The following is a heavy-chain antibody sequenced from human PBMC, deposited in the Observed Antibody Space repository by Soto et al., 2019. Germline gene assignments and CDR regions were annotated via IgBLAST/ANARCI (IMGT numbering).Heavy chain of an antibody. CDR2: IKEDGNEK. CDR3: AKDTYYHDSSGYYIFDY. D-gene: IGHD3-22*01. CDR1: GFNFSDYW. V-gene: IGHV3-7*01. Sequence: GGSLRLSCEVSGFNFSDYWMSWVRQAPGKGLEWVANIKEDGNEKDYVDSVKGRFTISRDNSEDTLYLQMNSLRVEDTAVYYCAKDTYYHDSSGYYIFDYWGQGTLVTVSS. J-gene: IGHJ4*02.